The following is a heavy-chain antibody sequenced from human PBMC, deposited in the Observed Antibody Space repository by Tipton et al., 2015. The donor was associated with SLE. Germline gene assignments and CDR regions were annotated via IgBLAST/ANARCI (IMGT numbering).Heavy chain of an antibody. D-gene: IGHD2-15*01. Sequence: TLSLTCTVSGGSISSSNYYWGWIRQPPGKGLEWIGNIYYSGSTYYNPSLKSRVTISVDTSKNQFSLKLSSVTAADTAVYYCARDCGSCYSGAFDIWGQGTMVTVSS. CDR3: ARDCGSCYSGAFDI. V-gene: IGHV4-39*07. CDR2: IYYSGST. CDR1: GGSISSSNYY. J-gene: IGHJ3*02.